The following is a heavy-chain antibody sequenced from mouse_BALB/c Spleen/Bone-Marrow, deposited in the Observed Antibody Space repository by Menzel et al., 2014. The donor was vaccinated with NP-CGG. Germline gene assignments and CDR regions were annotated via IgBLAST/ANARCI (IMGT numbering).Heavy chain of an antibody. CDR1: GFNIKDTY. CDR3: ARYRLGTYFDY. D-gene: IGHD2-14*01. V-gene: IGHV14-3*02. J-gene: IGHJ2*01. Sequence: VHVKQSGAELVKPGASVKLSCTASGFNIKDTYMHWVKQRPEQGLEWIGRVDPANGNTKYDPKFQGKATITADTSSNTAYLQLSSLTSEDTAVYYCARYRLGTYFDYWGPGTTLTVSS. CDR2: VDPANGNT.